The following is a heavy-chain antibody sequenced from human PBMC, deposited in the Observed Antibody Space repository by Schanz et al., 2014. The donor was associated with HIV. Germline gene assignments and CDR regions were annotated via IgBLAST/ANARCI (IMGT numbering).Heavy chain of an antibody. Sequence: EVQVLESGGGLVQPGGSLRLSCAASGFTFSDYGMSWVRQAQGKGREWVSSMRGRDDSTFYADSVKGRFTISRDNSKNTLYFQMNSLRAEDTAIYYCAKTSYGWYFDYWGQGTLVTVSS. D-gene: IGHD6-19*01. CDR3: AKTSYGWYFDY. J-gene: IGHJ4*02. CDR1: GFTFSDYG. V-gene: IGHV3-23*01. CDR2: MRGRDDST.